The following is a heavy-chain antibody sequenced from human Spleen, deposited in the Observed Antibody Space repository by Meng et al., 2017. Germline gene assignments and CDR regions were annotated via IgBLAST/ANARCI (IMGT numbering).Heavy chain of an antibody. V-gene: IGHV4-34*01. J-gene: IGHJ4*02. CDR3: ARGPTTMAHDFDY. CDR2: INHSGST. D-gene: IGHD4-11*01. CDR1: GGSFSGYD. Sequence: RRRQWGAALLKPCETPPLTCSFDGGSFSGYDWSWIRQPPGKGREWIGEINHSGSTNYNPSLESRATISVDTSRNNLSLKLSSVTAADSAVYYCARGPTTMAHDFDYWGQGTLVTVSS.